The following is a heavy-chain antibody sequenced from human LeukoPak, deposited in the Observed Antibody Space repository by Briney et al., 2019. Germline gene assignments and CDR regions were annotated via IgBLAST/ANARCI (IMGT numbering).Heavy chain of an antibody. CDR1: GYTFTSYG. D-gene: IGHD2-21*02. CDR2: ISAYNGNT. J-gene: IGHJ4*02. Sequence: ASVKVSCKASGYTFTSYGISWVRQAPGQGLEWMGWISAYNGNTNYAQKLQGRVTMTTDTSTSTAYMELRSLRSDDTAVYYCARDRRVVTAIRPFFDYWGQGTLVTVSS. V-gene: IGHV1-18*01. CDR3: ARDRRVVTAIRPFFDY.